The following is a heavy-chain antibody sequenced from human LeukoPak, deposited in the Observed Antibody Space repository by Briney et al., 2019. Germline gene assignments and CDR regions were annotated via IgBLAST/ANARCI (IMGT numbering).Heavy chain of an antibody. CDR3: ARQGIAAAGTAPDY. V-gene: IGHV3-74*01. CDR1: GFTFSSYW. CDR2: INSDGSST. D-gene: IGHD6-13*01. Sequence: GGSLRLSCAASGFTFSSYWMHWVRQAPGKGLVWVSRINSDGSSTSYADSVKGRFTISRDNAKNTLYLQMNSLRAEDTAVYYCARQGIAAAGTAPDYWGQGTLVTVSS. J-gene: IGHJ4*02.